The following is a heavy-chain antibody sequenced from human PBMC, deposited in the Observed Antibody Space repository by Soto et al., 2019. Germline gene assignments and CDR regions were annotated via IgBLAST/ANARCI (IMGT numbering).Heavy chain of an antibody. V-gene: IGHV3-30-3*01. CDR2: ISYDGGNK. CDR3: ARDVWAAATGSYFDY. Sequence: SGGSLRLSCAASGFTFTNYAIQWVRQAPGKGLEWVAVISYDGGNKYYADSVKGRFTISRDNSKNTLYLQMNSLRTEDTAVYYCARDVWAAATGSYFDYWGQGTLVTVSS. J-gene: IGHJ4*02. CDR1: GFTFTNYA. D-gene: IGHD6-13*01.